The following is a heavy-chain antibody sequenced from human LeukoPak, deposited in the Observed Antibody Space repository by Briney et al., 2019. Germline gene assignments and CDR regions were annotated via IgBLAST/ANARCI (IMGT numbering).Heavy chain of an antibody. CDR1: GYTFTSYD. Sequence: GASVKVSCKASGYTFTSYDINWVRQATGQGLEWMGWMNPNSGNTGYAQKFQGRVTMTRNTSISTAYMELSSLRSEDTAVYYCARVAYSSSWYRILSYWFDPWGQGTLVTVSS. D-gene: IGHD6-13*01. CDR3: ARVAYSSSWYRILSYWFDP. CDR2: MNPNSGNT. J-gene: IGHJ5*02. V-gene: IGHV1-8*01.